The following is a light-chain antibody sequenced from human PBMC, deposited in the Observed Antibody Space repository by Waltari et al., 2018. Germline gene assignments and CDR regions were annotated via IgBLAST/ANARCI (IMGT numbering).Light chain of an antibody. Sequence: SCRASHSVSRYLAWYQQRPGQAPRLLIFDASFRATGIPARFSGSGSVTDFTLTISSLEPEDCAVYYCQQRSNWPLTFGGGTKVEIK. J-gene: IGKJ4*01. CDR3: QQRSNWPLT. CDR1: HSVSRY. V-gene: IGKV3-11*01. CDR2: DAS.